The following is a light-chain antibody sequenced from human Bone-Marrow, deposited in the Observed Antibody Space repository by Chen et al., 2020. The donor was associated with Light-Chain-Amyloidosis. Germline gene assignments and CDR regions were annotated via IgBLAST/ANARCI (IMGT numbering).Light chain of an antibody. CDR2: GSS. V-gene: IGKV3-20*01. CDR3: QPYGTSPLT. J-gene: IGKJ4*01. CDR1: QTISSNY. Sequence: ELVLTQSPGTLSLSPGEGANLSCRASQTISSNYLTWYQQKFGQAPRLLIYGSSSRATGIPDRFTGSGSGTDFTLSIHRLEPDDFAMYYCQPYGTSPLTFGGGTKVEIK.